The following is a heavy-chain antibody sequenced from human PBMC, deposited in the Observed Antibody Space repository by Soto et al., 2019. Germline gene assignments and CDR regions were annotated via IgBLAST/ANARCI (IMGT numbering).Heavy chain of an antibody. J-gene: IGHJ4*02. CDR2: ISYDGSIA. D-gene: IGHD3-10*01. CDR1: GFTFTSFS. Sequence: QVQLVESGGGVVQPGRSLKLSCAASGFTFTSFSMQWVRQAPGKGLEWVAVISYDGSIAYYADSVKGRFTISRDNSKNTLYLQMYSLRTEDTAVYFCAREWSTSGDLDYWGQGTLVTVSS. V-gene: IGHV3-30-3*01. CDR3: AREWSTSGDLDY.